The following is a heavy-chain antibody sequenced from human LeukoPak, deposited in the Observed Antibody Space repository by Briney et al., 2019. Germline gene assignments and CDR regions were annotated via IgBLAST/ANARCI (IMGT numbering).Heavy chain of an antibody. D-gene: IGHD2-2*01. CDR2: ISGSGGST. CDR1: GFTFSNYA. V-gene: IGHV3-23*01. CDR3: AKKSVRPD. J-gene: IGHJ4*02. Sequence: PGGSLRLSCAASGFTFSNYAMIWVRQAPGKGLEWVSVISGSGGSTYYADSVKGRFTISRDNSRNTLFLQMNGLRAEDTAVYYCAKKSVRPDWGQGTLVTVSS.